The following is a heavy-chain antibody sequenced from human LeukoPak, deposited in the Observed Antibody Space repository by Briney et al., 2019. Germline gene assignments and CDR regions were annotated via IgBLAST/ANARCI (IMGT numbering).Heavy chain of an antibody. CDR3: AKLLSNSGRFLY. D-gene: IGHD4-23*01. J-gene: IGHJ4*02. Sequence: GGSLRLSCAASGFIFSSYGMHWVRQAPGKGLEWVAFIRNDGSNKYYADSVKGRFTISRDNSKNTLYPQMNSLRAEDTAVYYCAKLLSNSGRFLYWGQGTLVTVSS. CDR1: GFIFSSYG. V-gene: IGHV3-30*02. CDR2: IRNDGSNK.